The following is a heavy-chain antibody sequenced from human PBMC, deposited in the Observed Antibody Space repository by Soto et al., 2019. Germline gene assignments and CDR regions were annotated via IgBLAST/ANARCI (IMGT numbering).Heavy chain of an antibody. D-gene: IGHD6-13*01. V-gene: IGHV3-21*01. CDR3: ARDQGYSSSWYRDYYGMDV. CDR2: ISSSSSYI. CDR1: GFTFSSYS. J-gene: IGHJ6*02. Sequence: GGSLRLSCAASGFTFSSYSMNWVRQAPGKGLEWVSSISSSSSYIYYADSVKGRFTISRDNAKNSLYLQMNSLRAEDTAVYYCARDQGYSSSWYRDYYGMDVWGQGTTVTVSS.